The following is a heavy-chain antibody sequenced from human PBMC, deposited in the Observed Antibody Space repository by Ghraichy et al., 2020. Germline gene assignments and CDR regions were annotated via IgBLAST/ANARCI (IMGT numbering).Heavy chain of an antibody. CDR1: GYTFTSYS. D-gene: IGHD6-6*01. Sequence: ASVKVSCKASGYTFTSYSISWVRQAPGQGLEWMGWISAYNGNTNYAQKLQGRVTMTTDTSTSTAYMELRSLRSDDTAVYYCARGEGGSYSSSSRGYDYWGQGTLVTVSS. J-gene: IGHJ4*02. V-gene: IGHV1-18*01. CDR2: ISAYNGNT. CDR3: ARGEGGSYSSSSRGYDY.